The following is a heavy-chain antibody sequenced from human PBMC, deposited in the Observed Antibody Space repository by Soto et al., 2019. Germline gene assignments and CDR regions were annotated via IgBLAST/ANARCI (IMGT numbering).Heavy chain of an antibody. Sequence: SETLSLTCAVYGGSFSGYYWSWIRQPPGKGLEWIGEINHSGSTNYNPSLKSRVTISVDTSKNQFSLKLSSVTAADTAVYYCARGRLFEGCTNGVCQGSWFDP. V-gene: IGHV4-34*01. CDR1: GGSFSGYY. CDR2: INHSGST. J-gene: IGHJ5*02. CDR3: ARGRLFEGCTNGVCQGSWFDP. D-gene: IGHD2-8*01.